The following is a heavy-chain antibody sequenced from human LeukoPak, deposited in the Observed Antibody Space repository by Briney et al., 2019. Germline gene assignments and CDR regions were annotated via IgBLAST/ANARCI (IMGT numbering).Heavy chain of an antibody. D-gene: IGHD3-16*02. CDR3: AREGPRREFGKLIVGFRGWLDP. J-gene: IGHJ5*02. V-gene: IGHV4-39*07. CDR2: IYYSGST. CDR1: GGSISSSSYY. Sequence: SETLSLTCTVSGGSISSSSYYWGWIRQPPGKGLEWIGSIYYSGSTYYNPSLKSRVTISVDTSKNQFSLKLSSATAADTAVYYCAREGPRREFGKLIVGFRGWLDPWGQGTLVTVSS.